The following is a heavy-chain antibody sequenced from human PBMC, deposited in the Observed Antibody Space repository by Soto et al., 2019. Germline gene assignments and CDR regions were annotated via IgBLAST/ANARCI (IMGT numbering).Heavy chain of an antibody. CDR2: VGGSGDST. V-gene: IGHV3-23*01. D-gene: IGHD2-15*01. CDR3: AKSPLGYCSGGSCYPPHYFDY. CDR1: GFTFSNYA. Sequence: EVQLLDSGGGLVHPGGSLRLSCAASGFTFSNYAMSWVRQAPGKGLEWVSGVGGSGDSTYYADSVKGRFTISRDNSKDTLYLQVNSLRAEDTAVYYCAKSPLGYCSGGSCYPPHYFDYWGQGTLVTVSS. J-gene: IGHJ4*02.